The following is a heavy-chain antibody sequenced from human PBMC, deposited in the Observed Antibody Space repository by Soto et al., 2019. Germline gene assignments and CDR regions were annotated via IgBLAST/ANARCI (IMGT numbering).Heavy chain of an antibody. CDR3: ARGPHYYGSGSYYRGFRWFDP. CDR2: MNPNSGNT. Sequence: ASVKVSCKASGYTFTSYDINWVRQATGQGLEWMGWMNPNSGNTGYAQKFQGRVTMTRNTSISTAYMELSSLRSEDTAVYYCARGPHYYGSGSYYRGFRWFDPWGQGTLVTVS. CDR1: GYTFTSYD. J-gene: IGHJ5*02. D-gene: IGHD3-10*01. V-gene: IGHV1-8*01.